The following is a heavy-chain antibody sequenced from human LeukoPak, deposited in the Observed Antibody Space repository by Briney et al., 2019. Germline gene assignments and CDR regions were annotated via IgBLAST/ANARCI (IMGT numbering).Heavy chain of an antibody. D-gene: IGHD3-10*01. V-gene: IGHV1-2*02. CDR1: GYTFTGYY. CDR3: ARNLWFGESSDAFDM. J-gene: IGHJ3*02. Sequence: ASVKVSCRASGYTFTGYYMHWVRQAPGQGLEWMGWINPKSGGTNYAQKFQGRVTMTRDTSISTAYMEMSRLRSDDTAVYYCARNLWFGESSDAFDMWGQGTMVTVSS. CDR2: INPKSGGT.